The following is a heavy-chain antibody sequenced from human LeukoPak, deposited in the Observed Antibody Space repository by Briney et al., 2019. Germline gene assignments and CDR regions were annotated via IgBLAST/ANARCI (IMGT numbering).Heavy chain of an antibody. CDR3: ARISTVTNNFDY. D-gene: IGHD4-17*01. CDR1: GFAFSSYA. J-gene: IGHJ4*02. CDR2: TSGTGHNT. Sequence: GSLRLSCAASGFAFSSYAIGWVRQAPGKGLEGVSATSGTGHNTYYADSVTGRFTTSRDNSKNTLHLQMNSLRAEDTAVYHCARISTVTNNFDYWGQGTLVTVSS. V-gene: IGHV3-23*01.